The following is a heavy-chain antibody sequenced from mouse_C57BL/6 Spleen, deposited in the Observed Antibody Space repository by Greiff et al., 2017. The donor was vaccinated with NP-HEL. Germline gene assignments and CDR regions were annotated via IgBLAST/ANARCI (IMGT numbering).Heavy chain of an antibody. J-gene: IGHJ2*01. V-gene: IGHV1-80*01. D-gene: IGHD2-4*01. CDR2: IYPGDGDT. CDR3: ARDGRLRQGDHYFDY. Sequence: QVQLQQSGAELVKPGASVKISCKASGYAFSSYWMNWVKQRPGTGLEWIGPIYPGDGDTNYNGKFKGKATLTAAKSSSTAYMQLSILTSEDSAVYFCARDGRLRQGDHYFDYWGQGTTLTVSS. CDR1: GYAFSSYW.